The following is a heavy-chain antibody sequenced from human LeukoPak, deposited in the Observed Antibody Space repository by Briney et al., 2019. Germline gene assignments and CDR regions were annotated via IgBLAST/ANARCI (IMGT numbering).Heavy chain of an antibody. Sequence: ASVKVSCKASEGTFSSYAISWVRQAPGQGLEWMGRIIPIFGTANYAQKFQGRVTITTDESTSTAYMELSSLRSEDTAVYYCARTSISYPNYYYYMDVWGKGTTVTVSS. V-gene: IGHV1-69*05. CDR3: ARTSISYPNYYYYMDV. CDR2: IIPIFGTA. CDR1: EGTFSSYA. J-gene: IGHJ6*03.